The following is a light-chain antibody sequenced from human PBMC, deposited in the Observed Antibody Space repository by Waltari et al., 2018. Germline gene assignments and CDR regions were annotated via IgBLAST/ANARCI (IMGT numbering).Light chain of an antibody. CDR2: DVN. CDR1: SRDLGAYNY. Sequence: QSALTQPRSVSGSPGQSVTISCTATSRDLGAYNYFSWYPQHPGKAPKLRIYDVNDRPSGVPVRFSGSKSGNTASLTISGLQAEDEADYYCCSYAGIYTPYVFGTETKVTVL. J-gene: IGLJ1*01. V-gene: IGLV2-11*01. CDR3: CSYAGIYTPYV.